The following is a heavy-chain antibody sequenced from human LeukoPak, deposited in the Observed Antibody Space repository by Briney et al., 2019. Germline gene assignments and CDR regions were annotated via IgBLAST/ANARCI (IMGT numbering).Heavy chain of an antibody. CDR3: ARGVSSSGSYLFDY. CDR2: IYYSGST. J-gene: IGHJ4*02. CDR1: SGSISSYY. D-gene: IGHD1-26*01. V-gene: IGHV4-59*01. Sequence: SETLSLTCTVSSGSISSYYWSWIRQPPGKGLVWIGYIYYSGSTNYNPSLKSRVTISVDTSKNQFSLKLSSVTAADTAVYYCARGVSSSGSYLFDYWGQGTLVTVSS.